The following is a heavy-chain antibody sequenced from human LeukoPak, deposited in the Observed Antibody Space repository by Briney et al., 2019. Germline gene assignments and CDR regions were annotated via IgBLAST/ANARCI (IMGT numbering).Heavy chain of an antibody. CDR3: ARGGITMVRGVPDY. J-gene: IGHJ4*02. CDR2: IYYSGST. V-gene: IGHV4-59*01. CDR1: GGSISSYY. Sequence: PSETLSLTCTVSGGSISSYYWSWIRQPPGKGLEWIGYIYYSGSTNYNPSLKSRVTISVDTSKNQFSLKLSSVTAADTAVYYCARGGITMVRGVPDYWGQGTLDIVSS. D-gene: IGHD3-10*01.